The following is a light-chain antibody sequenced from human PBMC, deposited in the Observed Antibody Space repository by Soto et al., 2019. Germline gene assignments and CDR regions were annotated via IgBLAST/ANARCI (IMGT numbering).Light chain of an antibody. CDR1: SSDFGSYNR. CDR2: EVS. J-gene: IGLJ1*01. CDR3: SLYTSDSTYV. V-gene: IGLV2-18*01. Sequence: QSALTQPPSVSVSPGQSVTISCTGTSSDFGSYNRVSWYQRPPGTGPELMIYEVSNRPSGVPDRFSGSKSGNTASLTISGLQAEDEAEYYCSLYTSDSTYVFGTGTKVTV.